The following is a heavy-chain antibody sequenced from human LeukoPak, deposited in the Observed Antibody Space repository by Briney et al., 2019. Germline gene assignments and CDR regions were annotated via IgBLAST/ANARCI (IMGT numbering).Heavy chain of an antibody. Sequence: GASVKVSCKASGYTFTGYYIHWVRQAPGQGLEWMGWINPNNGGTNFAQKFQGRVTMTRDTSITTAYMELSSLRSDDTAVYYCAATERDFWGQGTLVTVSS. CDR3: AATERDF. CDR1: GYTFTGYY. CDR2: INPNNGGT. D-gene: IGHD1-1*01. V-gene: IGHV1-2*02. J-gene: IGHJ4*02.